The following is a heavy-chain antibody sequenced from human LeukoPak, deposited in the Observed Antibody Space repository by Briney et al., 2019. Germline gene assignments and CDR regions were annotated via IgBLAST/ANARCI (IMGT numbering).Heavy chain of an antibody. D-gene: IGHD6-19*01. J-gene: IGHJ4*02. V-gene: IGHV3-21*01. CDR1: GFTFSSYS. CDR2: ISSSSSYI. Sequence: AGGSLRLSCAASGFTFSSYSMNWVRQAPGKGLEWVSSISSSSSYIYYADSVKGRFTISRDNAKNSLYLQMNSLRAEDTAVYYCARDLGSSGWWRGFDFWGQGTLVTVSS. CDR3: ARDLGSSGWWRGFDF.